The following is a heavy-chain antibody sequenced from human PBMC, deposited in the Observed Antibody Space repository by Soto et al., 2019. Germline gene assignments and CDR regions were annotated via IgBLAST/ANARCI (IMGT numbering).Heavy chain of an antibody. J-gene: IGHJ4*02. CDR2: IYPGDSDT. CDR1: GYSFTSYW. V-gene: IGHV5-51*01. D-gene: IGHD6-6*01. Sequence: GESLKISCKGSGYSFTSYWIGWVRQMPGKGLEWMGIIYPGDSDTRYSPSFQGQVTTSADKSISTAYLQWSSLKASDTAMYYCARQIGYSSSKGLFDDYWGQGTLVTVSS. CDR3: ARQIGYSSSKGLFDDY.